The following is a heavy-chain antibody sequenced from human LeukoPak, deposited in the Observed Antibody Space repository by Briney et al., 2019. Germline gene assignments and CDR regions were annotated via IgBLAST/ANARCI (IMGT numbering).Heavy chain of an antibody. Sequence: ASVKVSCKASGYTFTSYGISWVRQAPGQGLEWMGWISAYNGNTNYAQKLQGRVTMTTDTSTSTAYMELRSLRSDDTAVYYCARDCNSSGYYEWFDPRGQGTLVTVSS. CDR2: ISAYNGNT. D-gene: IGHD3-22*01. J-gene: IGHJ5*02. V-gene: IGHV1-18*01. CDR3: ARDCNSSGYYEWFDP. CDR1: GYTFTSYG.